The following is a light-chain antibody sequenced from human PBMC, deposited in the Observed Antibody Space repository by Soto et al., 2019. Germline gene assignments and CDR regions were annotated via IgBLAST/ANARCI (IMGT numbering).Light chain of an antibody. V-gene: IGKV1-9*01. Sequence: QLPQSPSSLSASVGDRVTITCRASQGIINYLAWYPNKPVKAPKLLIYGAPTLQSGVTSRFGGSGSVTDFTLTLSGLQPEDFVTYYGQHLYMYPPTFGTGTKVD. J-gene: IGKJ3*01. CDR1: QGIINY. CDR3: QHLYMYPPT. CDR2: GAP.